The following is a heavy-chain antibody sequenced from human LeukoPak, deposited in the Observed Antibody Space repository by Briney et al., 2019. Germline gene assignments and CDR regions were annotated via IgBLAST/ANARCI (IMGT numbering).Heavy chain of an antibody. V-gene: IGHV1-69*04. CDR1: GGTFSSYA. CDR3: ARGQKLVVAATHYYYYGMDV. CDR2: IIPILGIA. J-gene: IGHJ6*02. Sequence: ASVKVSCKASGGTFSSYAISWVRQAPGQGLEWMGRIIPILGIANYAQKFQGRVTITADKSTSTAYMELSSVRSEDTAVYYCARGQKLVVAATHYYYYGMDVWGQGTTVTVSS. D-gene: IGHD2-15*01.